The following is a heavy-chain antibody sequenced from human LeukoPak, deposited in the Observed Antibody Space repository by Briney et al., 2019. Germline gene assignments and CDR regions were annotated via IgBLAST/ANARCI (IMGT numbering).Heavy chain of an antibody. D-gene: IGHD6-13*01. CDR3: AKGTGGVAAAIDY. Sequence: PGGSLRLSRAASGFTFSSYGMSWVRQAPGKGLEWVSAISGSGGSTYYADSVKGRFTISRDNSKNTLYLQMNSLRAEDTAVYYCAKGTGGVAAAIDYWGQGTLVTVSS. V-gene: IGHV3-23*01. CDR2: ISGSGGST. J-gene: IGHJ4*02. CDR1: GFTFSSYG.